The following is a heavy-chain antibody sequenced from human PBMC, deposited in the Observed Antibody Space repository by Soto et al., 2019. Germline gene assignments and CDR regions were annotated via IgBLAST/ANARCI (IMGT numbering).Heavy chain of an antibody. CDR2: ISYSGST. D-gene: IGHD3-3*01. J-gene: IGHJ4*02. CDR3: ARGRYYFDY. CDR1: GGSVNSGDYY. Sequence: KTSETLSLTCTVSGGSVNSGDYYWSWIRQPPGKGLELIGYISYSGSTNYNPSLKSRVTISVDTSKKKLSLNLSSVTAADTAVYHCARGRYYFDYWGQGTLVTVSS. V-gene: IGHV4-61*08.